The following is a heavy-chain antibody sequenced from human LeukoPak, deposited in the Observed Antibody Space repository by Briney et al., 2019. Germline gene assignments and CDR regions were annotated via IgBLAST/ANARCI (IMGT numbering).Heavy chain of an antibody. J-gene: IGHJ6*03. CDR3: ARDRRLRFLEWEYYYYYMDV. CDR1: GGTFSSYA. D-gene: IGHD3-3*01. CDR2: IIPIFGTA. V-gene: IGHV1-69*05. Sequence: SVKVSCKASGGTFSSYALSWVPQAPGQGLEWMGGIIPIFGTANYAQKFQGRVTITTDESTSTAYTELSSLRSEDTAVYYCARDRRLRFLEWEYYYYYMDVWGKGTTVTVSS.